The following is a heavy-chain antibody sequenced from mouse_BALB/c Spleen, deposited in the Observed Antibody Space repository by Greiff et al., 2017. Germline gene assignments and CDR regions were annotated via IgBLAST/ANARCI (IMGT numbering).Heavy chain of an antibody. CDR1: GYTFTSYW. CDR2: IDPSDSET. D-gene: IGHD1-1*01. CDR3: ARSGGSSYDYFDY. J-gene: IGHJ2*01. V-gene: IGHV1-69*02. Sequence: QVQLKQPGAELVKPGAPVKLSCKASGYTFTSYWMNWVKQRPGRGLEWIGRIDPSDSETHYNQKFKDKATLTVDKSSSTAYIQLSSLTSEDSAVYYCARSGGSSYDYFDYWGQGTTLTVSS.